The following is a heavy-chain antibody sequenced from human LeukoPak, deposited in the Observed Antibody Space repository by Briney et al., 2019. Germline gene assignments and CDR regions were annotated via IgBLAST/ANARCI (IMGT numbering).Heavy chain of an antibody. Sequence: PGGSLRLSCAASGFTVSSNYMSWVRQAPGKGLEWVSVIYSGGSIYYADSVKGRFTISRDNSKNTLYLQMNSLRVEDTAVYCCARRNQLLHGAFDIWGQGTMVTVSS. CDR2: IYSGGSI. J-gene: IGHJ3*02. CDR3: ARRNQLLHGAFDI. D-gene: IGHD2-2*01. CDR1: GFTVSSNY. V-gene: IGHV3-53*01.